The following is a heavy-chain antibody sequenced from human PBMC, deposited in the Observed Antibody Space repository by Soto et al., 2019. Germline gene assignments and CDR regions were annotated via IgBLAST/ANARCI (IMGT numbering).Heavy chain of an antibody. CDR3: STLGYYDILTGRESYYGMDV. CDR2: IDPSDSYT. D-gene: IGHD3-9*01. CDR1: GYSFTSYW. V-gene: IGHV5-10-1*01. Sequence: GESLKISCKGSGYSFTSYWISWVRQMPGKGLEWLGRIDPSDSYTNYSPSFQGHVTISADKSISTAYLQWSSLKASDTAMYYCSTLGYYDILTGRESYYGMDVWGPGTTVTVS. J-gene: IGHJ6*02.